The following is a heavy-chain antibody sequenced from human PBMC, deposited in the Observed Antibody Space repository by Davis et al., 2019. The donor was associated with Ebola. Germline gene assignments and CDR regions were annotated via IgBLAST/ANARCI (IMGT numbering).Heavy chain of an antibody. D-gene: IGHD6-6*01. Sequence: GASLKISCTASEDSFTNDYIAWVRHLPGKGLEWMGINYPGDSDTRYSPSFKGHVTISADRSISTAYLQWGSLKASDTAIYFCARRGYEQLHIDYWGQGTLVTVSS. J-gene: IGHJ4*02. CDR1: EDSFTNDY. V-gene: IGHV5-51*01. CDR2: NYPGDSDT. CDR3: ARRGYEQLHIDY.